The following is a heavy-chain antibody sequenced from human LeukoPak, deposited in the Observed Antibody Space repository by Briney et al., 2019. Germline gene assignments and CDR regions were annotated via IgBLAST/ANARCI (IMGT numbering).Heavy chain of an antibody. CDR1: VGSISSGGYS. CDR2: IYHSGST. D-gene: IGHD2-15*01. V-gene: IGHV4-30-2*01. J-gene: IGHJ4*02. CDR3: ARGRDCSGGSCSIPKAFDY. Sequence: SSQTLSLTRALSVGSISSGGYSWSWIRQPPGKGLEWIGYIYHSGSTYYNPSLKSRVTISVDRSKNQFSLKLSSVTAADTAVYYCARGRDCSGGSCSIPKAFDYWGQGTLVAVSS.